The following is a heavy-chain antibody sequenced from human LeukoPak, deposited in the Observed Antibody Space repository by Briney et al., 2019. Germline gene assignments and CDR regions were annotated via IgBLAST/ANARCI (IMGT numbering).Heavy chain of an antibody. J-gene: IGHJ4*02. CDR2: IYYSGST. CDR1: GGSISNNY. Sequence: SEALSLTCTVSGGSISNNYWSWFRQPPGKGLEWIGYIYYSGSTNYNPSLKSRVTISVDTSKSQFSLKLSSVTAADTAVYYCASHKGFWGQGTLVTVSS. V-gene: IGHV4-59*01. CDR3: ASHKGF.